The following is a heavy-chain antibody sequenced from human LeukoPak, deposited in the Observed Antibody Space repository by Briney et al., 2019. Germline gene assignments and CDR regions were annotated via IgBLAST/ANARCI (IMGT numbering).Heavy chain of an antibody. V-gene: IGHV3-48*01. Sequence: QAGGSLRLSCAASGFTFSSYSMNWVRQAPGKGLEWVSYISSSSSTIYYADSVKGRFTISRDNAKNSLYLQMNSLRAEDTAVYYCARDYGTSWGYFDYWGQATLVTVSS. CDR1: GFTFSSYS. CDR2: ISSSSSTI. CDR3: ARDYGTSWGYFDY. J-gene: IGHJ4*02. D-gene: IGHD3-16*01.